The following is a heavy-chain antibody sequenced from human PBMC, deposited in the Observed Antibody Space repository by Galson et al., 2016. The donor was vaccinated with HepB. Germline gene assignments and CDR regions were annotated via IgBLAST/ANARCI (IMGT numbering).Heavy chain of an antibody. V-gene: IGHV2-5*02. CDR1: GFSLSTSGVG. J-gene: IGHJ4*02. CDR2: IYWDDDK. CDR3: AHSDYDFWSGYYTGGGYFDF. D-gene: IGHD3-3*01. Sequence: PALVKPTQTLTLTCTFSGFSLSTSGVGVGWIRQPPGKALEWLALIYWDDDKRYSPSLKSRLTITKDTSKNQVVLTMTNMDPVDTATYYCAHSDYDFWSGYYTGGGYFDFWGQGTLVTVPS.